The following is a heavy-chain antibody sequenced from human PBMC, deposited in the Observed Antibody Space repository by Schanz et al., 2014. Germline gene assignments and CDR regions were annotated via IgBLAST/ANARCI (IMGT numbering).Heavy chain of an antibody. D-gene: IGHD6-19*01. V-gene: IGHV1-69*09. Sequence: QVQLVQSGAEVKKPGASVKVSCKASGYTFTSYYMHWVRQAPGQGPEWMGRIIPILGITNVAQTFQDRVTITADKSTSTAYMELSSLRSEDTAVYYCARGLGDERWLDLNEAFDIWGQGTIVTVSS. J-gene: IGHJ3*02. CDR1: GYTFTSYY. CDR2: IIPILGIT. CDR3: ARGLGDERWLDLNEAFDI.